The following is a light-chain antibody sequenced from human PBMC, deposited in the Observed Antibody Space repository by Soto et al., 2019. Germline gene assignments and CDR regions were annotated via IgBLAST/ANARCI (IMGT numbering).Light chain of an antibody. Sequence: DIQMTQSPSALSASVGDRVTITCRASQVISNYLAWYQQKPGKVPKLLIYAASTLQSGVPFRFSGSGSGTDFTLTISSLQPEDVATYYCQKYNSAPWTFGQGNKVEIK. CDR3: QKYNSAPWT. J-gene: IGKJ1*01. V-gene: IGKV1-27*01. CDR1: QVISNY. CDR2: AAS.